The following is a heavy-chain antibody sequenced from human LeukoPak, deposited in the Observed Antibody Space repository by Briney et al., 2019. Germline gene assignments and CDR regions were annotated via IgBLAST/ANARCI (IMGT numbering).Heavy chain of an antibody. CDR1: GYTFTKYV. CDR2: INAGNGDT. D-gene: IGHD2-21*01. J-gene: IGHJ4*02. CDR3: ARDDCGDTCYPGGY. V-gene: IGHV1-3*01. Sequence: ASVKVSCKASGYTFTKYVVHWVRPAPGQRPEWMGWINAGNGDTKYSQNFQDRVTITRDTSANTAYMELSSLTSEDTALYYCARDDCGDTCYPGGYWGEETLVTVSS.